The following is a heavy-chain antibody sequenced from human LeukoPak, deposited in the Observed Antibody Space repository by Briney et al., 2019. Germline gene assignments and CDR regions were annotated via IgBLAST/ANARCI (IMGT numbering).Heavy chain of an antibody. J-gene: IGHJ4*02. D-gene: IGHD3-9*01. CDR1: GYTFTSYD. CDR3: ARYYDILTGYQG. V-gene: IGHV1-8*01. CDR2: MNPNSGNT. Sequence: ASVKVSCKASGYTFTSYDINWVRQATGQGLEWMGWMNPNSGNTGYAQKFQGRVTMTRNTSISTAYMELCSLRSEDTAVYYCARYYDILTGYQGWGQGTLVTVSS.